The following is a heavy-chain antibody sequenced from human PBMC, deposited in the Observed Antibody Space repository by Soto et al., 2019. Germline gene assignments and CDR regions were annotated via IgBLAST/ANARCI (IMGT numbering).Heavy chain of an antibody. CDR3: TRPQTSGWYDS. V-gene: IGHV5-51*01. CDR1: GYIFISHW. J-gene: IGHJ5*01. D-gene: IGHD6-19*01. CDR2: INPVDSDI. Sequence: GESLKISCNGSGYIFISHWIAWVRQTPGKGLEWMGIINPVDSDIRYSPSFEGQVTISADRSINTAYLQWSSLKASDTATYYCTRPQTSGWYDSWGQGTPVTVSS.